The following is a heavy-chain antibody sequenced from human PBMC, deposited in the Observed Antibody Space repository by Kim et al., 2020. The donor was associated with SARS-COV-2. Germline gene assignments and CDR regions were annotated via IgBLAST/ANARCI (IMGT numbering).Heavy chain of an antibody. V-gene: IGHV3-23*01. D-gene: IGHD1-26*01. Sequence: GGSLRLSCAASGFTFRSFAMTWVRQGPGQGLEWVSAIGYSGGDTYYADSVKGRFTISRDNSQNTLYLQMNNLRGDDTAIYYCAKRGAFGYSDYWGRGTLV. CDR2: IGYSGGDT. J-gene: IGHJ4*02. CDR3: AKRGAFGYSDY. CDR1: GFTFRSFA.